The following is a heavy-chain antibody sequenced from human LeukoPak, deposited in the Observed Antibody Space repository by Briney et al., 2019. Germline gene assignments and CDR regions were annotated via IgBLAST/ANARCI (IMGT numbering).Heavy chain of an antibody. CDR1: GGSINTYL. J-gene: IGHJ4*02. D-gene: IGHD1-14*01. Sequence: PSETLSLTCTVSGGSINTYLWAWIRQPPGKGLEWIGYINYSGSTNSNPSLKSRLAMSLDTSKNQFSVKLTSVTAADTAIYYCARQHSPGYFDYWGQGTLVTVSS. CDR3: ARQHSPGYFDY. V-gene: IGHV4-59*08. CDR2: INYSGST.